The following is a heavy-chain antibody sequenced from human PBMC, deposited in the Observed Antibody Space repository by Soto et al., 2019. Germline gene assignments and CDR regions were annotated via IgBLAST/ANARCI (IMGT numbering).Heavy chain of an antibody. V-gene: IGHV3-11*01. CDR1: GFTFSDYY. J-gene: IGHJ4*02. CDR3: ERENKAMVTVDH. CDR2: ITSSGSTI. Sequence: PGGSLRLSCAASGFTFSDYYMSWIRQAPGKGLEWVSYITSSGSTIYYADSVKGRFTISRDNAKNSLYLQMNSLRAEDTAVYYCERENKAMVTVDHWGQGTLVTVSS. D-gene: IGHD5-18*01.